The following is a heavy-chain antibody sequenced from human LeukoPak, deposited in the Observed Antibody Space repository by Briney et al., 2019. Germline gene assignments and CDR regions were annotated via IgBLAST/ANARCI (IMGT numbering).Heavy chain of an antibody. V-gene: IGHV3-7*03. CDR1: GFTFSSYW. D-gene: IGHD2-21*02. J-gene: IGHJ4*02. CDR2: IKQDGSEK. CDR3: ARVPLYCGGGCLFDY. Sequence: GGSLRLSCAASGFTFSSYWMSWVRQAPGKGLEWVANIKQDGSEKYYVDSVKGRFTISRDNAKNSLYLQMNSLRAEDTAVYYCARVPLYCGGGCLFDYWGQGTLVTVSS.